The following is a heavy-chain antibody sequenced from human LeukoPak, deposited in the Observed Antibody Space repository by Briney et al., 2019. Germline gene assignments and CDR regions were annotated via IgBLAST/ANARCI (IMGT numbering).Heavy chain of an antibody. CDR2: IKKDGSEK. CDR3: ARDLSGITGYTYGRGIDY. Sequence: GGSLRLSCAASGFTVSSNYMSWVRQAPGKGLEWVANIKKDGSEKYYVDSVKGRFTISRDNAKTSLYLQMNSLRAEDTAVYYCARDLSGITGYTYGRGIDYWGQGTLVTVSS. J-gene: IGHJ4*02. D-gene: IGHD5-18*01. CDR1: GFTVSSNY. V-gene: IGHV3-7*01.